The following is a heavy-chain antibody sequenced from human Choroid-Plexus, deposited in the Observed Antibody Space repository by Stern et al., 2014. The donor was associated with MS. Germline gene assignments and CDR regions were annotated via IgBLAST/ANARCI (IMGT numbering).Heavy chain of an antibody. Sequence: EVQLVESGGGLVQPGGSLRLSCAASGFTFSDHYMDWVRKAPGKGLEWVGRTRNKANSYTTEYAASVKGRFTISRDDSKNSLYLQMNSLKTEDTAVYYCARDTARGDQCEPGHKPPCRGAWG. D-gene: IGHD3-10*01. CDR1: GFTFSDHY. V-gene: IGHV3-72*01. CDR3: ARDTARGDQCEPGHKPPCRGA. CDR2: TRNKANSYTT. J-gene: IGHJ1*01.